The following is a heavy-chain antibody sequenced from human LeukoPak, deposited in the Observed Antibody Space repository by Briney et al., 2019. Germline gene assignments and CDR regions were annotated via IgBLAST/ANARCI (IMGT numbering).Heavy chain of an antibody. D-gene: IGHD3-10*01. CDR3: ARVGITMVRGRPGYYFDY. J-gene: IGHJ4*02. V-gene: IGHV3-9*01. Sequence: GRSLRLSCAASGFTFDDYAMHWVRQAPGKGLEWVSGISWNSGSIGYADSVKGRFTISRDNAKNSLYLQMNSLRAEDTAVYYCARVGITMVRGRPGYYFDYWGQGTLVTVSS. CDR2: ISWNSGSI. CDR1: GFTFDDYA.